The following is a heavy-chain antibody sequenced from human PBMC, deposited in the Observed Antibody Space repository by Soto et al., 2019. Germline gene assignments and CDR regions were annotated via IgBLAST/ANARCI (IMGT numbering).Heavy chain of an antibody. CDR3: ARDSGGSSSLNYYYGMDV. V-gene: IGHV3-30-3*01. D-gene: IGHD6-6*01. Sequence: QVQLVESGGGVVQPGRSLRLSCAASGFTFSSYAMHWVRQAPGKGLEWVALISYDGSDKYYADSVKGRFTISRDNSKNTLYLQMNSLRGEDTAVYYGARDSGGSSSLNYYYGMDVWGQGTTVTVSS. CDR2: ISYDGSDK. CDR1: GFTFSSYA. J-gene: IGHJ6*02.